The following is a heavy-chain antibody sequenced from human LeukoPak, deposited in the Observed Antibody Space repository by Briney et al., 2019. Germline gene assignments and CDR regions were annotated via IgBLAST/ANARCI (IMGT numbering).Heavy chain of an antibody. D-gene: IGHD2-15*01. CDR1: GGSISSYY. V-gene: IGHV4-4*07. CDR3: ARGKGGYCSGGSCYWFDP. CDR2: IYTSGST. Sequence: PSGTLSLTCTVSGGSISSYYWSWIRQPAGKGLEWIGRIYTSGSTNYNPSLKSRVTMSVDTSKNQFSLKLSSVTAADTAVYYCARGKGGYCSGGSCYWFDPWGQGTLVTVSS. J-gene: IGHJ5*02.